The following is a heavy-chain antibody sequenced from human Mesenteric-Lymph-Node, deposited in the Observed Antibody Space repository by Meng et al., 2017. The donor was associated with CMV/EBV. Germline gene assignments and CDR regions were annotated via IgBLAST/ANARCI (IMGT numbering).Heavy chain of an antibody. J-gene: IGHJ4*02. V-gene: IGHV3-7*01. Sequence: GGSLRLSCAGPGFTFSSYWMSWVRQAPGKGLEWVANIKQDGSEKYYVDSVKGRFTISRDNAKNSLYLQMNSLRAEDTAVYYCARTTTVEHNDYWGQGTLVTVSS. CDR1: GFTFSSYW. D-gene: IGHD4-23*01. CDR3: ARTTTVEHNDY. CDR2: IKQDGSEK.